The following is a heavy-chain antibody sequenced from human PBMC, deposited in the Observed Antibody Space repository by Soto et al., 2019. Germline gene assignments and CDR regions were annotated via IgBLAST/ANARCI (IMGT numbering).Heavy chain of an antibody. J-gene: IGHJ6*02. Sequence: QMQLVQSGPEVKKPGTSVKVSCKASGFTFTSSAVQWVRQARGQRLEWIGWIVVGSGNTNYAQKFQERVTITRDMSTSTAYMELSSLRSEDTAVYYCAAEGRSPPGWVAGDYYGMDVWGQGTTVTVSS. CDR1: GFTFTSSA. V-gene: IGHV1-58*01. CDR2: IVVGSGNT. CDR3: AAEGRSPPGWVAGDYYGMDV. D-gene: IGHD6-19*01.